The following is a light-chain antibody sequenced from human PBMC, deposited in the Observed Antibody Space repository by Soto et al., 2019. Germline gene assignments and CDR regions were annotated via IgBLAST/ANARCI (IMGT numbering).Light chain of an antibody. V-gene: IGKV2-24*01. CDR3: MQATQSYT. CDR1: QSLVHGDGNTY. J-gene: IGKJ2*01. CDR2: KIS. Sequence: DIVLTQTPLSSTVTLGQSASISCRSSQSLVHGDGNTYFNWLLQRPGQPPRVLIYKISKRFPGVPDRFSGSGAGTDFTLKISRVEAEDVGVYYCMQATQSYTFGQGTKLEIK.